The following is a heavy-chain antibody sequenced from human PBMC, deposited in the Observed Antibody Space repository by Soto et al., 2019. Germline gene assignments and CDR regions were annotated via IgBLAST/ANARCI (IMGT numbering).Heavy chain of an antibody. V-gene: IGHV1-69*13. CDR1: GGTSNMYS. D-gene: IGHD1-26*01. J-gene: IGHJ5*01. CDR3: TLGMDFANSWSWFDS. Sequence: SVKVSCKASGGTSNMYSVSWVRKAPGQRLEWMGGIIPIYALTNYAQKFQGRVTITADASTRTAYMELSSLRSDDTAVYYCTLGMDFANSWSWFDSWGQGTLVTVSS. CDR2: IIPIYALT.